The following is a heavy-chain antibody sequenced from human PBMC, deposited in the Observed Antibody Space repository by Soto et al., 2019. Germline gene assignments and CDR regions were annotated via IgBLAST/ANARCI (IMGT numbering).Heavy chain of an antibody. D-gene: IGHD2-21*02. J-gene: IGHJ4*02. CDR3: ARLLGTAVFDH. CDR1: GGSISGYH. Sequence: QVQLRESGPGLVKASETLSLTCTVSGGSISGYHWSWIRQTPGKGLEWIGKIYPSGSTYYNPSLKSPVIISADTSMNQVSLTLSPVTAADTAIFDCARLLGTAVFDHWGQGTLVTVSS. V-gene: IGHV4-4*09. CDR2: IYPSGST.